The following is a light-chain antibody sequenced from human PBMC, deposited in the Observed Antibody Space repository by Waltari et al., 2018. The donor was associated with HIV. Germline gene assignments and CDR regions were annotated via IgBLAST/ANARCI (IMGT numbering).Light chain of an antibody. J-gene: IGKJ5*01. CDR2: RAS. Sequence: EIVLTQSPGTLSLSPGERVTLSCRASQSVSSGYLAWYQHKPGQAPRHLIYRASSRATGIPDRFSGSGSGTDFTLTISRLEPEDFAVYYCQQYGSSPIIFGQGTRLEIK. V-gene: IGKV3-20*01. CDR3: QQYGSSPII. CDR1: QSVSSGY.